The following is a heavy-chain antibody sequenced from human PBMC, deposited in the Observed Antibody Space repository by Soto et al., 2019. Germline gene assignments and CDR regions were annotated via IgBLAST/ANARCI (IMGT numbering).Heavy chain of an antibody. J-gene: IGHJ6*02. CDR3: ARSLTYYDFWSVSPFQYYYYGMVV. CDR1: GFTFSSYS. D-gene: IGHD3-3*01. V-gene: IGHV3-48*02. CDR2: ISSSSSTI. Sequence: GGSLRLSCAASGFTFSSYSMNWVRQAPGKGLEWVSYISSSSSTIYYADSVKGRFTISRDNAKNSLYLQMNSLRDEDTAVYYYARSLTYYDFWSVSPFQYYYYGMVVWGRGTTVTGSS.